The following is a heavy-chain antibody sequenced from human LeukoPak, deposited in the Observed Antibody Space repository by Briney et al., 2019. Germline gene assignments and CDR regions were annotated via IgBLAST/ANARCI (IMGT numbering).Heavy chain of an antibody. D-gene: IGHD2-15*01. Sequence: GGSLRLSCAASGFTFSSYAMSWVRQAPGKGLEWVSTFSGSGGNTYYADSVKGRFTISRDNSKNTLYLQMNSLRAEDTAVYYCAKVDGYCSGGSCYPVDYWGQGTLVTVSS. V-gene: IGHV3-23*01. CDR1: GFTFSSYA. CDR2: FSGSGGNT. CDR3: AKVDGYCSGGSCYPVDY. J-gene: IGHJ4*02.